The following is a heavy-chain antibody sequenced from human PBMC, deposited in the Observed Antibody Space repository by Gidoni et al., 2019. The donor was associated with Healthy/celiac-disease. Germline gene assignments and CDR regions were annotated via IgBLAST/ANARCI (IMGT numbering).Heavy chain of an antibody. CDR3: ARDPSAAMVNAFFDY. CDR1: GYTFTGYS. Sequence: QVQLVQSGAEVKKPGASVKVSCKASGYTFTGYSMHWVRQAPGQGLEWMGWIHPNSGGTNYAQKFQGRVTMTRDTSISTAYMELSRLRSDDTAVYYCARDPSAAMVNAFFDYWGQGTLVTVSS. D-gene: IGHD5-18*01. J-gene: IGHJ4*02. V-gene: IGHV1-2*02. CDR2: IHPNSGGT.